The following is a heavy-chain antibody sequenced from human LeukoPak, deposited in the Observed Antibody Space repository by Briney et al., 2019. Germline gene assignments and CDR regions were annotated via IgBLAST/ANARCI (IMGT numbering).Heavy chain of an antibody. V-gene: IGHV1-3*03. CDR3: ARDGRIAEYYFDY. CDR2: INAGNGNT. Sequence: ASVKVSCKASGYTFTSYAMHWVRQAPGQRLEWMGWINAGNGNTKYSQEFQGRVTITRDTSASTAYMELSSLRSEDMAVYYCARDGRIAEYYFDYWGQGTLVTVSS. J-gene: IGHJ4*02. CDR1: GYTFTSYA. D-gene: IGHD6-13*01.